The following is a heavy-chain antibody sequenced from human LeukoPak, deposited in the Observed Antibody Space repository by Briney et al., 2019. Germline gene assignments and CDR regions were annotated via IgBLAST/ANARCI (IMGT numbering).Heavy chain of an antibody. J-gene: IGHJ4*02. CDR1: GCTFSNYW. CDR3: ASKRTNYFDY. CDR2: INLDGRQK. Sequence: GGSLRLSCAASGCTFSNYWMAWVRQAPGKEPEWVANINLDGRQKYYVDSVKGRFTISRDNAQNPLSLQMNSMSAEDTALYYCASKRTNYFDYWGKRTLVTASS. V-gene: IGHV3-7*01.